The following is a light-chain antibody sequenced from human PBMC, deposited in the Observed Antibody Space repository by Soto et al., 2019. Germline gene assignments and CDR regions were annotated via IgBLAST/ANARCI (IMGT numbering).Light chain of an antibody. J-gene: IGKJ1*01. Sequence: DIQMTQSPSTLSSSVGDRVTLTCRASQSISSWFAWYQQKPGKAPKLLLYDASSLESGVPSRFSGSGSGTEFTLTISSLQPDDFATYYCQQYNSYSRTWTFGQGTKVDI. CDR3: QQYNSYSRTWT. CDR2: DAS. V-gene: IGKV1-5*01. CDR1: QSISSW.